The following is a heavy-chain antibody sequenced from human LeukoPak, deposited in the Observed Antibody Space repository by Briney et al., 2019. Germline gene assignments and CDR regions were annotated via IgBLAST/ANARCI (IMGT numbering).Heavy chain of an antibody. J-gene: IGHJ4*02. V-gene: IGHV3-21*01. D-gene: IGHD1-26*01. CDR1: GFTFSSYS. CDR2: ISSSSSYI. Sequence: GGSLRLSCAASGFTFSSYSMNWVRQAPGKGLEWVSSISSSSSYIYYADSVKGRFTISRDNAKNSLYLQMNSLRAEDTAVYYCARDEPNLYSGSLGWGQGTLVTVSS. CDR3: ARDEPNLYSGSLG.